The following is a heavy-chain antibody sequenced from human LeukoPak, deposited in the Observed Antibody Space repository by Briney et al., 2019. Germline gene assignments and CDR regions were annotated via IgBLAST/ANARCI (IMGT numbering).Heavy chain of an antibody. D-gene: IGHD3-3*01. Sequence: ASVKVSCKASGGTFSSYAISWVRQAPGQGLEWMGWISAYNGNTNYAQKLQGRVTMTTDTPTSTAYMELRSLRSDDTAVYYCARARVTIFGVVITPIDYWGQGTLVTVSS. V-gene: IGHV1-18*01. CDR3: ARARVTIFGVVITPIDY. J-gene: IGHJ4*02. CDR1: GGTFSSYA. CDR2: ISAYNGNT.